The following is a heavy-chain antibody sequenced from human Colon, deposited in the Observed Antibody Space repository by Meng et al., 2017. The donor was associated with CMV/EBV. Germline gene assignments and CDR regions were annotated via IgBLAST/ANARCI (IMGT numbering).Heavy chain of an antibody. Sequence: GGSLRLSCIASGLTFSSYGMHWVRQAPGKGLECVAFTRYDGKEKYYADSVKGRFTISRDNSKNIMYLQMNSLTAEDTAVYYCAKERSSDFWSGSYGMDVWGQGTTVTVSS. CDR2: TRYDGKEK. V-gene: IGHV3-30*02. D-gene: IGHD3-3*01. CDR1: GLTFSSYG. CDR3: AKERSSDFWSGSYGMDV. J-gene: IGHJ6*02.